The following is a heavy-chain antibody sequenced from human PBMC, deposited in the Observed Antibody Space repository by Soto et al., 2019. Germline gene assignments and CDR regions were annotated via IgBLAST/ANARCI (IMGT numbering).Heavy chain of an antibody. CDR2: IYYSGST. J-gene: IGHJ4*02. CDR1: GGSISSGDYY. V-gene: IGHV4-30-4*01. D-gene: IGHD2-15*01. CDR3: ARVHCSGGSCYQDY. Sequence: SETLSLTCTVSGGSISSGDYYGSWIRQPPGKGLEWIGYIYYSGSTYYNPSLKSRVTISVDTSKNQFSLKLSSVTAADTAVYYCARVHCSGGSCYQDYWGQGTLVTVSS.